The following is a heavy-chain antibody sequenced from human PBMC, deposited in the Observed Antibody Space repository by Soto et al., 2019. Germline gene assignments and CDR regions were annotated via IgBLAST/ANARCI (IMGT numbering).Heavy chain of an antibody. V-gene: IGHV3-49*03. D-gene: IGHD3-3*01. CDR3: TRSTRTLEWLLYVDY. J-gene: IGHJ4*02. CDR1: GFTFGDYA. Sequence: GGSLRLSCTASGFTFGDYAMSWFRQAPGKRLEWVGFIRSKAYGGTTEYAASVKGRFTISRDDSKSIAYLQMNSLKTEDTAVYYCTRSTRTLEWLLYVDYWGQGTLVTVSS. CDR2: IRSKAYGGTT.